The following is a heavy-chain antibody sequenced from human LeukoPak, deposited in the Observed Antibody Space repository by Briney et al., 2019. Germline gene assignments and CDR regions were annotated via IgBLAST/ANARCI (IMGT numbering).Heavy chain of an antibody. J-gene: IGHJ6*03. V-gene: IGHV1-8*03. CDR3: ARGSSSGIVDYYYYMDV. D-gene: IGHD3-22*01. CDR2: MNPNSGNT. Sequence: ASVKVSCKASGYTFTSYDINWVRQATGQGLEWMGWMNPNSGNTGYAQKFQGRVTITRNTSISTAYMELSSLRSEDTAVYYCARGSSSGIVDYYYYMDVWGKGTTVTVSS. CDR1: GYTFTSYD.